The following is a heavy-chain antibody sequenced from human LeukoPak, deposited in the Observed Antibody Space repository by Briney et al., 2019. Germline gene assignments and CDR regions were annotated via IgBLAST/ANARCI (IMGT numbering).Heavy chain of an antibody. V-gene: IGHV4-4*07. CDR1: GGSISSYY. D-gene: IGHD3-3*01. CDR3: ARETPPVYDFWSGPMDV. J-gene: IGHJ6*03. CDR2: IYTSGST. Sequence: SETLSLTCTVSGGSISSYYWSWIRQPAGKGLEWIGRIYTSGSTNYNPSLKSRVTMSVDTSKNQFSLKLSSVTAADTAVYYCARETPPVYDFWSGPMDVWGKGTTVTVSS.